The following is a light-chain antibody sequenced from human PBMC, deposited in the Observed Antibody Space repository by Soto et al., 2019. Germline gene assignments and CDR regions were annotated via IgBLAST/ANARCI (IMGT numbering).Light chain of an antibody. CDR1: QSVSSY. CDR3: QQRSNWPPT. J-gene: IGKJ4*01. CDR2: DAS. Sequence: EIVLTQSPATLSLSPGERATLSFRASQSVSSYLAWYQQKPGQAPRLLIYDASNRATGIPARFSGSGSGTEFTLTISSLEPEDFSVYYCQQRSNWPPTFGGGTKVEIK. V-gene: IGKV3-11*01.